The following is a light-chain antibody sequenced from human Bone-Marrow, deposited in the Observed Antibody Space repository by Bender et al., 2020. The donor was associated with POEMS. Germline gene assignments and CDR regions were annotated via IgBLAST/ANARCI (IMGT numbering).Light chain of an antibody. CDR2: EDT. CDR3: YSTDGSGNYRV. CDR1: TLATRY. Sequence: SYDLTQEPSASVSPGQAARITCSGDTLATRYSYWYQQKSGQAPVLVIYEDTKRPSGIPERFAGSSSGTVATLTITGAQVDDEADYYCYSTDGSGNYRVFGGGTKLTVL. V-gene: IGLV3-10*01. J-gene: IGLJ2*01.